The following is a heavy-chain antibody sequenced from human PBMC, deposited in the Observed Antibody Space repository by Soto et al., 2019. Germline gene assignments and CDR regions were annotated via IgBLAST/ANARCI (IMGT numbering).Heavy chain of an antibody. Sequence: QVQLQESGPGLVKPSETLSLTCAVSGGSISSYYWTWIRQPPGKGLEWMGYIYNSGSTTYNPSLASRLTISVDTSKNQLSLRLSSVTAADTAVYYCARAWYTKGYWFDPWGQGTLVTVSS. V-gene: IGHV4-59*01. CDR2: IYNSGST. CDR1: GGSISSYY. J-gene: IGHJ5*02. D-gene: IGHD2-2*02. CDR3: ARAWYTKGYWFDP.